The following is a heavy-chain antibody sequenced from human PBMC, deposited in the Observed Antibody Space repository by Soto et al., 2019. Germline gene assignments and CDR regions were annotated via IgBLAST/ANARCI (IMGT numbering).Heavy chain of an antibody. CDR2: IYYSGST. Sequence: PSETLSLTCTVSGGSISSGGYYWSWIRQHPGKGLEWIGYIYYSGSTYYNPSLKSRVTISVDTSKNQFSLKLSSVTAADTAVYYCARDYLYYGSGRRRFYFDYWGQGTLVTVSS. CDR1: GGSISSGGYY. J-gene: IGHJ4*02. V-gene: IGHV4-31*03. CDR3: ARDYLYYGSGRRRFYFDY. D-gene: IGHD3-10*01.